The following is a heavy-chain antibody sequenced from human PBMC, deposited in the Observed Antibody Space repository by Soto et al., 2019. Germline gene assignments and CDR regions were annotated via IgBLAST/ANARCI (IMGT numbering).Heavy chain of an antibody. V-gene: IGHV3-23*01. CDR2: TSGSGGST. CDR3: ANSAVAAIDYYYGMDV. J-gene: IGHJ6*02. Sequence: GGSLRLSCAASGFTFISYAMTWVRQAPGKGLEWVSATSGSGGSTYYADSVKGRFTISRDNSKNTLYLQMNSLRAEDTAVYYCANSAVAAIDYYYGMDVWGQGTTVTVSS. D-gene: IGHD2-15*01. CDR1: GFTFISYA.